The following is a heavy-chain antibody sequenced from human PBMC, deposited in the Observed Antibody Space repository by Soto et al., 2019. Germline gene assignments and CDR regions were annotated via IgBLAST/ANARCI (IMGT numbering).Heavy chain of an antibody. Sequence: EVQLVESGGGLVQPGGSLRLSCAASGFTVSSNYMSWVRQAPGKGLEWVSVIYSGGSTYYADSVKGRFTISRDNSKNTLEVLMNILRGEDGAVYDCARCGWDDWFDPWGQGTLVTVSS. CDR3: ARCGWDDWFDP. V-gene: IGHV3-66*01. J-gene: IGHJ5*02. CDR1: GFTVSSNY. CDR2: IYSGGST. D-gene: IGHD6-19*01.